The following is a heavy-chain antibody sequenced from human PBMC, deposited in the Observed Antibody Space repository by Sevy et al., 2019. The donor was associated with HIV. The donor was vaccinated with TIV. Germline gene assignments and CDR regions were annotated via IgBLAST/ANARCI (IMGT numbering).Heavy chain of an antibody. D-gene: IGHD2-15*01. CDR3: ARDPGSGGYSKMDV. CDR2: ISGDVSST. Sequence: GGSLRLSCAGSGFTFSSYWMHWVRQAPGKGLVWVSRISGDVSSTTYADSVKGRFTMSRDNAKNTLFLQMNSLRAEDSAVYFCARDPGSGGYSKMDVWGQGTPVTVSS. J-gene: IGHJ6*02. V-gene: IGHV3-74*01. CDR1: GFTFSSYW.